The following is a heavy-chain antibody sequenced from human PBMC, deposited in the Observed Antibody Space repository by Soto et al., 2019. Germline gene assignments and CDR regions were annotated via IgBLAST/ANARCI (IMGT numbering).Heavy chain of an antibody. CDR3: ARRWGEGRVDY. J-gene: IGHJ4*02. D-gene: IGHD3-10*01. V-gene: IGHV4-4*02. CDR1: GGSISSSNW. CDR2: IYHSGNT. Sequence: SETLSLTCAVSGGSISSSNWWSWVRQPPGKGLDWIGEIYHSGNTNYNPSLKSRVTMAVDKSRNQFSLKLSSVTAADTAVYYCARRWGEGRVDYWGQGTLVTVS.